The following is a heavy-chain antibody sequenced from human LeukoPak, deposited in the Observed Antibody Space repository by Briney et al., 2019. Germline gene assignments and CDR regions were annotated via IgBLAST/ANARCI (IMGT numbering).Heavy chain of an antibody. CDR2: ISSSGSTI. CDR3: ARDLAAAGTIRRLRWFDP. V-gene: IGHV3-11*04. D-gene: IGHD6-13*01. CDR1: GFTFSDYY. Sequence: PGGSLRLSCAASGFTFSDYYMSWIRQAPGKGLEWVSYISSSGSTIYYADSVKGRFTISRDNAKNSLYLQMNSLRAEDTAVYYCARDLAAAGTIRRLRWFDPWGQGTLVTVSS. J-gene: IGHJ5*02.